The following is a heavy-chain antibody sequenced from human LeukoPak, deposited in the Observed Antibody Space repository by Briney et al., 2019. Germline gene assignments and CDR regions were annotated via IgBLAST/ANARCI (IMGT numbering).Heavy chain of an antibody. V-gene: IGHV4-39*01. CDR2: IYYSGST. CDR3: ARHKPNPPFGVVIGWFDP. J-gene: IGHJ5*02. Sequence: PSETLSLTCTVSGGSISSSSYYWGWIRLPPGKGLEWIGSIYYSGSTYYNPSLKSRVTISVDTSKNQFSLKLSSVTAADTAVYYCARHKPNPPFGVVIGWFDPWGQGTLVTVSS. D-gene: IGHD3-3*01. CDR1: GGSISSSSYY.